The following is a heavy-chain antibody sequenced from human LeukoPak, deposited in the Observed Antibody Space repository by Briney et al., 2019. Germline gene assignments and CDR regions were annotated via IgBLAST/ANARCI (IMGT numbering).Heavy chain of an antibody. D-gene: IGHD3-9*01. CDR2: ISSSSSYI. Sequence: PGGSLRLSCAASGFTFSSYSMNWVRQAPGKGLEWVSSISSSSSYIYYADSVKGRFTISRDNSKNTLYLQMNSLRAEDTAVYYCARNILTGYYPHYWGQGTLVTVSS. V-gene: IGHV3-21*01. CDR3: ARNILTGYYPHY. J-gene: IGHJ4*02. CDR1: GFTFSSYS.